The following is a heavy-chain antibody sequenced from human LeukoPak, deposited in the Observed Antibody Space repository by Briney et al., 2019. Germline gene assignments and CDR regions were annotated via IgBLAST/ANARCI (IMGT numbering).Heavy chain of an antibody. CDR2: TYYRSKWNN. CDR1: GDSVSGNSAVA. J-gene: IGHJ4*02. Sequence: SQTLSLTCAISGDSVSGNSAVAWNWLKQSPSRGLEWLGRTYYRSKWNNDYAVSVKSRITINPGTSENQFSLHLNSVTPEDTAVYYCARGRNSGFDYWGQGTLVTVSS. V-gene: IGHV6-1*01. D-gene: IGHD2/OR15-2a*01. CDR3: ARGRNSGFDY.